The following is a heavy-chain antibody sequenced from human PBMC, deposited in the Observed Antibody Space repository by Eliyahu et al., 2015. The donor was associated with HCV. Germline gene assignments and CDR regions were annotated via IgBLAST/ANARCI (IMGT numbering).Heavy chain of an antibody. CDR1: GFXFSSYA. CDR3: ARDRATCCYYGMDV. D-gene: IGHD2-2*01. J-gene: IGHJ6*02. CDR2: ISNDGNKK. Sequence: QVQLVESGXGVVQPGRSLRLSCAASGFXFSSYAIHWVRQAPGKGLEWVAVISNDGNKKYYADSVRGRFTISRDNSKNTVYLQTNSLRPEDTAMFYCARDRATCCYYGMDVWGLGTTVTVSS. V-gene: IGHV3-30*04.